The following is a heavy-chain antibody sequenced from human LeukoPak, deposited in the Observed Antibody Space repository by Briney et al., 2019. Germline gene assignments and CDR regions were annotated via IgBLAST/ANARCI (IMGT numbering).Heavy chain of an antibody. D-gene: IGHD3-3*01. V-gene: IGHV3-23*01. CDR3: AKCQFFGVVIPDAFDI. CDR2: INNNGDNT. CDR1: GFTFSNYV. J-gene: IGHJ3*02. Sequence: GGSLRLSCATSGFTFSNYVMSWVRQSPGKGLEWVSAINNNGDNTYYADSVKGRFTISRDNSKNTLYLQMNSLRAEDTAVYYCAKCQFFGVVIPDAFDIWGQGTMVTVSS.